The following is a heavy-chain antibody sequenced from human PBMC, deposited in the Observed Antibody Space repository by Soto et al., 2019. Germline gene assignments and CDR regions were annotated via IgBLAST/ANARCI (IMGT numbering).Heavy chain of an antibody. CDR2: VNTYSGHT. J-gene: IGHJ6*02. V-gene: IGHV1-18*01. CDR1: GYSFINFG. Sequence: QVQLVQSGGEVKKPGASVKVSCKASGYSFINFGINWVRQAPGQGLEWMGWVNTYSGHTKNAQKFQGRVIMTTDKSTNTVYMEVRSLRSDDTAVYYCARDSREIVVGKGPGSYGMDVWGQGTTVTVSS. D-gene: IGHD3-22*01. CDR3: ARDSREIVVGKGPGSYGMDV.